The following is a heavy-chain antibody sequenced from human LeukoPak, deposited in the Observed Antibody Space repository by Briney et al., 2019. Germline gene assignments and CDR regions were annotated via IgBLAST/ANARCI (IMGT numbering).Heavy chain of an antibody. CDR2: ISSSGSTI. V-gene: IGHV3-11*01. Sequence: GGSLRLSCAASGFTFSDYYMSWIRQAPGKGLEWVSYISSSGSTIYYADSAKGRFTISRDNAKNSLYLQMNSLRAEDTAVYYCARALGPAEMSYIFDYWGQGTLVTVSS. CDR1: GFTFSDYY. D-gene: IGHD1-26*01. CDR3: ARALGPAEMSYIFDY. J-gene: IGHJ4*02.